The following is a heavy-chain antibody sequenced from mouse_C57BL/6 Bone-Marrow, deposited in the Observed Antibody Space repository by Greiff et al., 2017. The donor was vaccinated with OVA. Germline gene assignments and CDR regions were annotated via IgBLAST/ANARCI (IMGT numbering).Heavy chain of an antibody. D-gene: IGHD2-4*01. Sequence: EVMLVESGGDLVKPGGSLKLSCAASGFTFSSYGMSWVRQTPDKRLEWVATISSGGSYTYYPDSVKGRFTISRDNAKNTLYLQMSSLKSEDTAMYYCARHRADYYDYGGFAYWGQGTLVTVSA. CDR3: ARHRADYYDYGGFAY. J-gene: IGHJ3*01. CDR1: GFTFSSYG. CDR2: ISSGGSYT. V-gene: IGHV5-6*01.